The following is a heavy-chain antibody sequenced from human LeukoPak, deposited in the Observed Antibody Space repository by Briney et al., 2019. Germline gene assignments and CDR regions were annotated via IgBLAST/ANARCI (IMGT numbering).Heavy chain of an antibody. CDR1: GGSISTSRHY. V-gene: IGHV4-39*01. CDR2: MYYSGST. J-gene: IGHJ4*02. Sequence: PSETLFLTCTVSGGSISTSRHYWGWIRQPPGKGLEWIGSMYYSGSTYYNPSLKSRVTISVDTYKSRFSLKLSSVTAADTAVYYCATTVTTRYYFDSWGQGSLVTVSS. D-gene: IGHD4-17*01. CDR3: ATTVTTRYYFDS.